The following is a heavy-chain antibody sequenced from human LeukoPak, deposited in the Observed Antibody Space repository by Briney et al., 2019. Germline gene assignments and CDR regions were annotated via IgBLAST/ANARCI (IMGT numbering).Heavy chain of an antibody. J-gene: IGHJ4*02. CDR2: IYYSGST. CDR3: ARGSYDILTGYYYYFDY. D-gene: IGHD3-9*01. CDR1: GGSISSYY. V-gene: IGHV4-59*01. Sequence: SETLSLTCTVSGGSISSYYWSWIRQPPGKGLEWIGYIYYSGSTNYNPSLKSRVTISVDTSKNQFSLKLSSVTAADTAVYYCARGSYDILTGYYYYFDYWGQGTLVTVAS.